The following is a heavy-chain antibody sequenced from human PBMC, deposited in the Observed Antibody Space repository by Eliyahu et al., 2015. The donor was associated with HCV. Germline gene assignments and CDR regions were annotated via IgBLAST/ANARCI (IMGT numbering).Heavy chain of an antibody. J-gene: IGHJ4*02. CDR3: ARGLQLWLAYDF. CDR1: GFTFSSYS. D-gene: IGHD5-18*01. Sequence: EVQLVESGGGLVQPGGSLRLSGAGSGFTFSSYSMNWVRQAPGKGLEWVSYISSSSSTIYYAASVKGRFTISRDNAKNSLYLQMNSLRAEDTAVYYCARGLQLWLAYDFWGQGTLVTVSS. CDR2: ISSSSSTI. V-gene: IGHV3-48*01.